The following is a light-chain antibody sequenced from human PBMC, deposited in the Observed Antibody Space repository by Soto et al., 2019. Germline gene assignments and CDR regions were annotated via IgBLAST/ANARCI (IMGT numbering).Light chain of an antibody. CDR1: QGINSY. J-gene: IGKJ4*01. V-gene: IGKV1-9*01. CDR2: AAS. Sequence: QLTQSPSSLSASVGDRVTITCRASQGINSYLAWYQQKPGNAPKLLIYAASTLQSGFPSRFSGSGSGTDFTLTISNLQPEDFATYYCQQLHSFPLPFGGGTKVEIK. CDR3: QQLHSFPLP.